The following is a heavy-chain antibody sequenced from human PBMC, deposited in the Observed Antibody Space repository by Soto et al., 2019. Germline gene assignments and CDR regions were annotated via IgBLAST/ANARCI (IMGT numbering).Heavy chain of an antibody. V-gene: IGHV4-59*08. CDR1: GGSISSYY. D-gene: IGHD3-10*01. CDR2: IYYSGST. CDR3: ARVNVLLWFGELNGNWFDP. Sequence: SETLSLTCTVSGGSISSYYWSWIRQPPGKGLEWIGYIYYSGSTNYNPSLKSRVTISVDTSKNQFSLKLSSVTAADTAVYYCARVNVLLWFGELNGNWFDPWGQGTLVTVSS. J-gene: IGHJ5*02.